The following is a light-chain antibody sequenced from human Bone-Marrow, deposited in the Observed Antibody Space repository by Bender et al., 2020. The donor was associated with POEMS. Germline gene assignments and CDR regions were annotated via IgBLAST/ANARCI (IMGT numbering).Light chain of an antibody. Sequence: QSALTQPASVSGSPGQSVTISCTGTSSDIGDYDYVSWYQLLPGKAPKLIIYEITKRPSGVPDRFSGSKSGNTASLAISDIQSEDEGDYYCSSLDDSLSGWVFGGGTKLTVL. V-gene: IGLV2-11*01. CDR1: SSDIGDYDY. J-gene: IGLJ3*02. CDR3: SSLDDSLSGWV. CDR2: EIT.